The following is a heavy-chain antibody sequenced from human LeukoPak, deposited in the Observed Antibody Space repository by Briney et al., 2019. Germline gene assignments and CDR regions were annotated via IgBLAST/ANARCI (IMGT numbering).Heavy chain of an antibody. CDR1: GFTFTSYG. J-gene: IGHJ4*02. CDR3: AKDIEEWLVKGGGCFDY. D-gene: IGHD6-19*01. CDR2: ITYDGYYK. Sequence: GGSLRLSCAASGFTFTSYGMHWVRQAPGKGLEWVALITYDGYYKYYSDSVKGRFTISSDTSKNTLYLQMNSLRAEDTAVYYCAKDIEEWLVKGGGCFDYWGQGTLVTVSS. V-gene: IGHV3-30*18.